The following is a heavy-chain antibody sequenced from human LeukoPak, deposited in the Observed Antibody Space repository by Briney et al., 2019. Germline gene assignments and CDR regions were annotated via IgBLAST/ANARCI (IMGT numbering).Heavy chain of an antibody. CDR1: GFTFSSYA. D-gene: IGHD6-13*01. Sequence: GGSLRLSCAASGFTFSSYAMHWGRQAPGKGLEWVAVISYDGSNKYYADSVKGRFTISRDNSKNTLYLQMNSLRAEDTAVYYCARDDGLGSSEFDPWGQGTLVTVSS. CDR3: ARDDGLGSSEFDP. CDR2: ISYDGSNK. V-gene: IGHV3-30-3*01. J-gene: IGHJ5*02.